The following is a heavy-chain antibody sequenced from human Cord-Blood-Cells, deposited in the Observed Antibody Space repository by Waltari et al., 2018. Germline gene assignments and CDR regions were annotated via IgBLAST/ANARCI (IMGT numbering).Heavy chain of an antibody. CDR3: ASPDREASGWYDFDY. D-gene: IGHD6-19*01. J-gene: IGHJ4*02. CDR2: INPNSGGT. Sequence: QVQLVQSGAEVKKPVASVKVSCKASGYTFTGYYMHWVRQAPGQGLEWMGWINPNSGGTNYAQKFQGRVTMTRDTSISTAYMELSRLRSDDTAVYYCASPDREASGWYDFDYWGQGTLVTVSS. V-gene: IGHV1-2*02. CDR1: GYTFTGYY.